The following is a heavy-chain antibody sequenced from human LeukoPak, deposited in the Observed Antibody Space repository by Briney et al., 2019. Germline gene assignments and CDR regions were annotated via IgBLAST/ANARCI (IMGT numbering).Heavy chain of an antibody. CDR2: IKHDESEK. CDR3: ARGGGYSGYDY. D-gene: IGHD5-12*01. Sequence: PGGSLRLSCAASGFTFSTYWMAWVRQASGKGLEWVANIKHDESEKFYVDSVKGRFTISRDNAKKSVYLQMNSLRAEDTAVYYCARGGGYSGYDYWGQGTLVTVSS. V-gene: IGHV3-7*01. CDR1: GFTFSTYW. J-gene: IGHJ4*02.